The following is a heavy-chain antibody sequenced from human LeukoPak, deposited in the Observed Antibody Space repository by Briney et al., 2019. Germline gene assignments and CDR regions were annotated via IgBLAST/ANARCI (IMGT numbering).Heavy chain of an antibody. V-gene: IGHV4-31*03. D-gene: IGHD4-17*01. CDR1: GGSISSGGYY. CDR3: ARDSTVTTGDRYWFDP. J-gene: IGHJ5*02. Sequence: SETLSLTCTVSGGSISSGGYYWSGIRQHPGKGVEWIGYIYYSGSTYYNPSLKSRVTISVDTSKNQFSLKLSSVTAADTAVYYCARDSTVTTGDRYWFDPWGQGTLVTVSS. CDR2: IYYSGST.